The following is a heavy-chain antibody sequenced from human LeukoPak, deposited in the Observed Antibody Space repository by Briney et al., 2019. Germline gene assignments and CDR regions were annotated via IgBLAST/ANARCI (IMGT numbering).Heavy chain of an antibody. Sequence: PGGSLRLSCAASGFTFSNYEMDWVRQAPGKRLEWISYISGSGNTMYYADSVKGRFTISRDNAKDSLSLQLNSLRAEDTAVYYCARVHRSSWYIGFDPWGQGTLVTVSS. CDR1: GFTFSNYE. CDR3: ARVHRSSWYIGFDP. CDR2: ISGSGNTM. J-gene: IGHJ5*02. V-gene: IGHV3-48*03. D-gene: IGHD6-13*01.